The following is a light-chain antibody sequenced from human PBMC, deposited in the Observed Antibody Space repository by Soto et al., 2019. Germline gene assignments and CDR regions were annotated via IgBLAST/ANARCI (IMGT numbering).Light chain of an antibody. V-gene: IGKV3-15*01. CDR2: GAS. CDR3: QQYNNWWT. J-gene: IGKJ1*01. CDR1: QSVRGN. Sequence: EIVMTQSPDTLSVSPGDRATLSCRASQSVRGNLAWYQQKPGQAPRLLIYGASTRAAGIPARFSGSGSGTEFTLTISSLKAEDFAVYFCQQYNNWWTFGQGTRVETK.